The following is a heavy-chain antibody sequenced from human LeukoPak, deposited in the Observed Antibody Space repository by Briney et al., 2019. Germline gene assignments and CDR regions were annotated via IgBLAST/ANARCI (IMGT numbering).Heavy chain of an antibody. CDR3: ARNYYNSGGYSCLD. CDR1: GYTFTSYG. Sequence: ASVKVSCKASGYTFTSYGISWVRQAPGQGLEWMGWISAYNGNTYYAQKFQGRVTVTTDTSTSTAYMELRSLRSDDTAVYYCARNYYNSGGYSCLDWGQGTLVTVSS. D-gene: IGHD3-22*01. V-gene: IGHV1-18*01. J-gene: IGHJ4*02. CDR2: ISAYNGNT.